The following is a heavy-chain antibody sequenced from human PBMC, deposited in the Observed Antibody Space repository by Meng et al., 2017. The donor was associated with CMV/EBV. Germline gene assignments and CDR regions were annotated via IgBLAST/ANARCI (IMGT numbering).Heavy chain of an antibody. CDR3: ARLSAAADLYFQH. Sequence: GSLRLSCTVSGYSISSGYYWGWIRQPPGKGPEWIGSIFHSGNTYYNPSLESRVTMSVDTSKNQFSLKLTSVTAADTAVYYCARLSAAADLYFQHWGQGTLVTVSS. J-gene: IGHJ1*01. CDR1: GYSISSGYY. V-gene: IGHV4-38-2*02. D-gene: IGHD6-13*01. CDR2: IFHSGNT.